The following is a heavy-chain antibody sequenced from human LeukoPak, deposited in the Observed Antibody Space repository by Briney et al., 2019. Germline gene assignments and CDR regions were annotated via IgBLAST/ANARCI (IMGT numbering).Heavy chain of an antibody. J-gene: IGHJ6*03. V-gene: IGHV3-48*04. Sequence: PGGSLRLSCAASGFTFSSYSMNWVRQAPGKGLEWVSYISSSSSTIYYADSVKGRFTISRDNAKNSLYLQMNSLRAEDTAVYYCARDEGYYYDSSGFLYYMDVWGKGTTVTVSS. CDR3: ARDEGYYYDSSGFLYYMDV. CDR1: GFTFSSYS. CDR2: ISSSSSTI. D-gene: IGHD3-22*01.